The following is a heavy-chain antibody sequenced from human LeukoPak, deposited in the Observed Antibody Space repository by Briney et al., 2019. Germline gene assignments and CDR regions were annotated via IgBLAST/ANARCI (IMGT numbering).Heavy chain of an antibody. Sequence: SETLSLTCAVSGGSICSSNWWSWVRQPPGKGLEWIGEISRDGKTNYNPSLKSRVTISLDKSKNQFSLKLNSVTAADTAVYYCAKSNGYGLIDIWGQGTMVTVSS. V-gene: IGHV4-4*02. CDR1: GGSICSSNW. CDR3: AKSNGYGLIDI. J-gene: IGHJ3*02. CDR2: ISRDGKT. D-gene: IGHD3-22*01.